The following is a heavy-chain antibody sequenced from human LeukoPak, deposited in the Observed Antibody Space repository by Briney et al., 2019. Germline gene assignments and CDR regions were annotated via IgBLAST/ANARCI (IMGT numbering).Heavy chain of an antibody. CDR3: ARGGRQYYYDSSGYSGIADAFDI. CDR2: ISAYNGNT. Sequence: GASVKVSCKASGYTFTSYGISWVRQAPGQGLEWMGWISAYNGNTNYAQKLQGRVTMTTDTSTSTAYMELRSLRSDDTAVYYCARGGRQYYYDSSGYSGIADAFDIWGQGTMVTVSS. V-gene: IGHV1-18*01. D-gene: IGHD3-22*01. J-gene: IGHJ3*02. CDR1: GYTFTSYG.